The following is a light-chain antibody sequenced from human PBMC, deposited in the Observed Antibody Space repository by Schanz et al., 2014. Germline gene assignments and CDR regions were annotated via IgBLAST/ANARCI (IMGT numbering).Light chain of an antibody. Sequence: IQLTQSPSSLSASVGARVTITCRASQGISSHLAWYQQKPGKAPKLLIYGASTLQIGVPSRFSGSGSGTDFTLAISSLQPEDFATYYCQQSYSTPITFGLGTRLEIK. CDR2: GAS. J-gene: IGKJ5*01. CDR1: QGISSH. V-gene: IGKV1-9*01. CDR3: QQSYSTPIT.